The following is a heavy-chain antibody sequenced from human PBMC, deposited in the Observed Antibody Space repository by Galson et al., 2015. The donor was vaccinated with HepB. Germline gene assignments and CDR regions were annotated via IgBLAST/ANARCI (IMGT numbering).Heavy chain of an antibody. D-gene: IGHD6-19*01. CDR2: IYSGGST. Sequence: SLRLSCAASGFTVSSNYMSWVRQAPGKGLEWVSVIYSGGSTYYADSVKGRFTISRDNSKNTLYLQMNSLRAEDTAVYYCARDRPYGAGTLVDYWGQGTLVTVSS. V-gene: IGHV3-53*01. CDR3: ARDRPYGAGTLVDY. CDR1: GFTVSSNY. J-gene: IGHJ4*02.